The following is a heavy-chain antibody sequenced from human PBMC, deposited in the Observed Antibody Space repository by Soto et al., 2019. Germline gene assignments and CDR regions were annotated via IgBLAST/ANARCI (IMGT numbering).Heavy chain of an antibody. CDR1: GFTFSSYA. Sequence: GSLRLSCAASGFTFSSYAMSWVRQAPGKGLEWVSAISGSGGSTFYADSVKGRFAISRDNSKNTLYLQMNSLRAEDTAVYYCANMVDIVVVPAANGPWFDPWGQGTLVTVSS. CDR2: ISGSGGST. D-gene: IGHD2-2*03. J-gene: IGHJ5*02. CDR3: ANMVDIVVVPAANGPWFDP. V-gene: IGHV3-23*01.